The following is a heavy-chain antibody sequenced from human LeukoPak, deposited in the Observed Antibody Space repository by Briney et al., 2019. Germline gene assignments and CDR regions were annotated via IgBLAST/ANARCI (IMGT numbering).Heavy chain of an antibody. J-gene: IGHJ4*02. CDR3: ARIFDS. V-gene: IGHV4-59*11. Sequence: SETLSLTCTVSGGSISSHYWGWIRQPPGKRPEWIGDIFHTGKTNYNPSLKSRVTISLDTSKSQFSLKLTSMTAADTAVYYCARIFDSWGQEILVTVSS. CDR1: GGSISSHY. CDR2: IFHTGKT.